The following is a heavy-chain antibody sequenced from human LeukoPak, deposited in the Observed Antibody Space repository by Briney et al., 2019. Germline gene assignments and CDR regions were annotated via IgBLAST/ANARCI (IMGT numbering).Heavy chain of an antibody. D-gene: IGHD3-10*01. CDR2: IYHSGST. J-gene: IGHJ5*02. Sequence: SETLSLTCTVSGYSISSGYYWGWIRQPPGKGLEWIGSIYHSGSTYYNPSLKSRVTISVDTSKNQFSLKLSSVTAADTAVYYCVSTSGWFDPWGQGTLVTVSS. V-gene: IGHV4-38-2*02. CDR1: GYSISSGYY. CDR3: VSTSGWFDP.